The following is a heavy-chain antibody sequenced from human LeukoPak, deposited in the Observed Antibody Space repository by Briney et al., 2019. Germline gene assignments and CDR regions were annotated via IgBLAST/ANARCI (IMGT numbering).Heavy chain of an antibody. CDR1: GSPFSRHG. Sequence: GGSLILSCVASGSPFSRHGFHWVRQAPGKGLEWVAFISFGGSTKDYEDSVKGRFTISRDKPKYTLILQMNSLRSEDTAVYYCAKDWGMGDQLLRIDYWGQGTLVTVSS. D-gene: IGHD2-2*01. V-gene: IGHV3-30*18. J-gene: IGHJ4*02. CDR2: ISFGGSTK. CDR3: AKDWGMGDQLLRIDY.